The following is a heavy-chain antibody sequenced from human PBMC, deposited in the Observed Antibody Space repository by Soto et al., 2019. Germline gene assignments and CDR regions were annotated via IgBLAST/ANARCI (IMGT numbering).Heavy chain of an antibody. CDR3: AHSYGYSSSWLTFDY. Sequence: WDDDKRYSPSLKSRLTITKDTSKNQVVLTMTNMDPVDTATYYCAHSYGYSSSWLTFDYWGQGTLVTVSS. J-gene: IGHJ4*02. CDR2: WDDDK. V-gene: IGHV2-5*02. D-gene: IGHD6-13*01.